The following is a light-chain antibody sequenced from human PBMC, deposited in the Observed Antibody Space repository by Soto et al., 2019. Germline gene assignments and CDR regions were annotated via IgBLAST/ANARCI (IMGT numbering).Light chain of an antibody. CDR2: GAS. CDR3: QQTYSDIS. CDR1: RTINTY. J-gene: IGKJ4*01. Sequence: DVRMTQSPSSLSASVGDTITITCRASRTINTYLNGFQQKPGEPPRLLIYGASTLHDGVPSRFSGSGSGADFTLTISGLQPEDFASYHCQQTYSDISFGGGTKV. V-gene: IGKV1-39*01.